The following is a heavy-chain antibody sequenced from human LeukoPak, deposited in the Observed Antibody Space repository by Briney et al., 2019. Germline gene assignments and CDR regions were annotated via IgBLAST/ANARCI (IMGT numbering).Heavy chain of an antibody. CDR3: ATVGRYCSSTSCWGIDY. J-gene: IGHJ4*02. D-gene: IGHD2-2*01. Sequence: GASVKVSCKVSGYTLTELSMHWVRQAPGKGLEWMGGFDPEDGETIYAQKFQGRVTMTEDTSTDTAYMELSSLRSEDTAVYCCATVGRYCSSTSCWGIDYWGQGTLVTVSS. CDR2: FDPEDGET. CDR1: GYTLTELS. V-gene: IGHV1-24*01.